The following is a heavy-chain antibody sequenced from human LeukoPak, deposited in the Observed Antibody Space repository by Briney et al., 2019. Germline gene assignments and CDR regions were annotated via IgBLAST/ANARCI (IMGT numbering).Heavy chain of an antibody. V-gene: IGHV3-20*04. D-gene: IGHD3-16*02. CDR3: ARDWFTRLGELSPDRAFDY. CDR2: INWNGGST. J-gene: IGHJ4*02. Sequence: PGGSLRLSCAASGFTFDDSVMSWVRQAPGKGLEWVSGINWNGGSTGYADSVKGRFTISRDNAKNSLCLQMSSLRAEDTALYYCARDWFTRLGELSPDRAFDYWGQGTLVTVSS. CDR1: GFTFDDSV.